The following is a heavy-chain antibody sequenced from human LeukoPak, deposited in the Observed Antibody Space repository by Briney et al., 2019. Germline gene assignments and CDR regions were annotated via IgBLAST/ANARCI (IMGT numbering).Heavy chain of an antibody. CDR2: ISSGGSTI. CDR3: ARDRASRYGMDV. D-gene: IGHD3-10*01. CDR1: GFTFSDYY. J-gene: IGHJ6*02. Sequence: PGGSLRLSCAASGFTFSDYYMNWIRQAPGKGLEWFSYISSGGSTIDYADFVKGRFTISRDNAKNLLYLQMNSLRAEDTAVYYCARDRASRYGMDVWGQGTTVTVSS. V-gene: IGHV3-11*01.